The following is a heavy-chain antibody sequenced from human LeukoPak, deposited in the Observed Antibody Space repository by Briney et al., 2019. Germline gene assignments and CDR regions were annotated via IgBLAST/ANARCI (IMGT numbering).Heavy chain of an antibody. CDR2: ISSNGGST. D-gene: IGHD2-2*01. CDR1: GFTFSSYA. Sequence: GGSLRLSCAASGFTFSSYAMHWVPQAPGKGLEYVSAISSNGGSTYYANSVKGRFTISRDNSKNTLYLQMGSLRAEDMAVYYCAIAGCSSTSCKGYDYWGQGTLVTVSS. V-gene: IGHV3-64*01. J-gene: IGHJ4*02. CDR3: AIAGCSSTSCKGYDY.